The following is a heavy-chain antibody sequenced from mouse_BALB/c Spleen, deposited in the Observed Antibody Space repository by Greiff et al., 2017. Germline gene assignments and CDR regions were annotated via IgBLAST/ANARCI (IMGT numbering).Heavy chain of an antibody. CDR2: ISSGGGNT. D-gene: IGHD1-2*01. CDR1: GFTFSSYT. J-gene: IGHJ1*01. V-gene: IGHV5-9*03. Sequence: EVMLVESGGGLVRPGGSLKLSCAASGFTFSSYTMSWVRQTPEKRLEWVATISSGGGNTYYPDSVKGRFTISRDNAKNNLYLQMSSLRSEDTALYYCASSTTALYWYFDVWGAGTTVTVSS. CDR3: ASSTTALYWYFDV.